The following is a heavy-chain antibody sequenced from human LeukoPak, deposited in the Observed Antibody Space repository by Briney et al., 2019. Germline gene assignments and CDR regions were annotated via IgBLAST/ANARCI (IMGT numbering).Heavy chain of an antibody. J-gene: IGHJ4*02. D-gene: IGHD5/OR15-5a*01. CDR2: ISRSGSNI. Sequence: PGGSLRLSCAASGFTFSGYNMNWVRQAPGKGLEWVSSISRSGSNIDYADSVKGRFTISRDNAKNSLYLQMNSLSAEDTAVYYCARDVYNSYSFGYWGQGTLVTVSP. CDR3: ARDVYNSYSFGY. CDR1: GFTFSGYN. V-gene: IGHV3-21*01.